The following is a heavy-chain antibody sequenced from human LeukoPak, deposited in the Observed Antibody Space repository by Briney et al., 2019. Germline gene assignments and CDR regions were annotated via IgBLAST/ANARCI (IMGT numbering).Heavy chain of an antibody. CDR1: GYTFTGYD. Sequence: GASVKVSCKASGYTFTGYDINWVRQATGQGLEWMGWMNSNSGNTGYAQKFQGRVTMTRNTSISTAYMELSSLRSEDTAVYYCARGNYGPNWFDPWGQGTLVTVSS. D-gene: IGHD3-16*01. V-gene: IGHV1-8*01. CDR3: ARGNYGPNWFDP. CDR2: MNSNSGNT. J-gene: IGHJ5*02.